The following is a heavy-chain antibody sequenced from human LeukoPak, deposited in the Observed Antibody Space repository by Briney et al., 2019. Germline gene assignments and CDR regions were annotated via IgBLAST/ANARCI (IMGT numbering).Heavy chain of an antibody. Sequence: GGSLRLSCAASGSTFSNAWMSWVRQAPGKGLDWVGRIKSKTDGGTTDYAAPVKGRFTISRDDSKNTLYLQMNSLKTEDTAVYYCTTAASDYYGSGSYFYDWGQGTLVTVSS. J-gene: IGHJ4*02. D-gene: IGHD3-10*01. V-gene: IGHV3-15*01. CDR3: TTAASDYYGSGSYFYD. CDR1: GSTFSNAW. CDR2: IKSKTDGGTT.